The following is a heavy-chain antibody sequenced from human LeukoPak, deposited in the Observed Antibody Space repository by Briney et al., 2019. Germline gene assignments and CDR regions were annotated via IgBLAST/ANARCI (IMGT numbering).Heavy chain of an antibody. Sequence: PSETLSLTCTVSGGSVSSGSYYWSWIRQPPGKGLEWIGYIYYSGSTNYNPSLKSRVTISVDTSKNQFPLKLSSVTAADTAVYYCARDLNDDAFDIWGQGTMVTVSS. V-gene: IGHV4-61*01. CDR1: GGSVSSGSYY. J-gene: IGHJ3*02. CDR2: IYYSGST. CDR3: ARDLNDDAFDI.